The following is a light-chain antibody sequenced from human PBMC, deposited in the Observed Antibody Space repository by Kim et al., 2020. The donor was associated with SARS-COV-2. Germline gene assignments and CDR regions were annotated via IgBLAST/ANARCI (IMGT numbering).Light chain of an antibody. CDR3: QQSYSTPWT. V-gene: IGKV1-39*01. Sequence: DIQMTQSPSSLSASVGDRVTITCRASQSISSYLNWYQQKPGKAPKLLIYAASSLQSGVPSRFSGSGSGTDFTLTISILQPEDFATYYCQQSYSTPWTFGQGTNVDIK. CDR2: AAS. J-gene: IGKJ1*01. CDR1: QSISSY.